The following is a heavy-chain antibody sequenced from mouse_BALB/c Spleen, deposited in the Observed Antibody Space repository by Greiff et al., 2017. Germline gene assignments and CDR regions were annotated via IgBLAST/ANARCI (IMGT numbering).Heavy chain of an antibody. Sequence: VQLQQPGAGLVKPGPSLSLSCTASGYSFTSYCINWVKLTPGQGLEWIGDIYPGSGSTNYNEKFKSKATLTVDTSASTAYMQLSSLASEDSALYYCARSEYYSFDYWGQGTSVTVSS. CDR1: GYSFTSYC. J-gene: IGHJ4*01. D-gene: IGHD1-1*01. CDR3: ARSEYYSFDY. V-gene: IGHV1-55*01. CDR2: IYPGSGST.